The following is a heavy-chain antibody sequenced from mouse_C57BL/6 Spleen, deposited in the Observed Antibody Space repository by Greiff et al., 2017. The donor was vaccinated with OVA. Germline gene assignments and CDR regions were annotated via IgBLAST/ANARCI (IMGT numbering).Heavy chain of an antibody. CDR2: ISYDGSN. CDR3: ARGDYYGSGFAY. D-gene: IGHD1-1*01. V-gene: IGHV3-6*01. CDR1: GYSITSGYY. Sequence: EVQLQQSGPGLVKPSQSLSLTCSVPGYSITSGYYWNWIRQFPGNKLEWMGYISYDGSNNYNPSLKNRISITRDTSKNQFFLKLNSVTTEDTATYYCARGDYYGSGFAYWGQGTLVTVSA. J-gene: IGHJ3*01.